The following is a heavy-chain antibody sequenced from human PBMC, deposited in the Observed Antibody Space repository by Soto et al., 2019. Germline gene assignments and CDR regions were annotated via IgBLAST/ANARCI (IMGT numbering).Heavy chain of an antibody. D-gene: IGHD5-12*01. CDR2: ISYDGSNK. CDR1: GFTFSSYA. Sequence: QVQLVESGGGVVQPGRSLRLSCAASGFTFSSYAMHWVRQAPGKGLEWVAVISYDGSNKYYADSVKGRFTISRDNSKNTLYLQMNSLRAEDTAVYYCARDVSLMATRSWQIDYWGQGTLVTVSS. J-gene: IGHJ4*02. V-gene: IGHV3-30-3*01. CDR3: ARDVSLMATRSWQIDY.